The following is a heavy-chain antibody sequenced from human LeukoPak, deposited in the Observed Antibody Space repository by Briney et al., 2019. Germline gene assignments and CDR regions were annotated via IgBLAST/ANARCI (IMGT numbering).Heavy chain of an antibody. J-gene: IGHJ5*02. Sequence: GGSLRLSCAASGFTVSSNYMNSVRQPPGKGMEWVSVIYSGGFTSYADSVKGRFTISRDNSKNTLYLQMNSLRAEDTAVYYCASYNWDAQGASWGRGTLVTVSS. V-gene: IGHV3-53*01. CDR3: ASYNWDAQGAS. CDR2: IYSGGFT. CDR1: GFTVSSNY. D-gene: IGHD1-1*01.